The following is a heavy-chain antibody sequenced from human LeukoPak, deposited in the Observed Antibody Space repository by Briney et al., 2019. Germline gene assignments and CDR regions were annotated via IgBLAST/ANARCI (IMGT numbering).Heavy chain of an antibody. CDR3: ARDLVVPAAMGYFDY. V-gene: IGHV3-7*03. CDR1: GFTFSTYW. Sequence: GGSLRLSCAASGFTFSTYWMSWLRQAPGKGLEWVANMKPDGGEIHYVDSVKGRFTISRDNSKNSLYLQMNSLRAEDTTVYYCARDLVVPAAMGYFDYWGRGTLVTVSS. CDR2: MKPDGGEI. J-gene: IGHJ4*02. D-gene: IGHD2-2*01.